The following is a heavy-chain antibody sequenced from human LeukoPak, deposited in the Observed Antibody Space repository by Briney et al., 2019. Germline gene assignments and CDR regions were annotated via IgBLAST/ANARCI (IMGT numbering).Heavy chain of an antibody. CDR3: ARETTVVTPGRSDVFDI. J-gene: IGHJ3*02. D-gene: IGHD4-23*01. CDR1: GFTFSSYA. Sequence: GGSLRLSCAASGFTFSSYAMSWVRQAPGKGLEWVSAISGSGGSTYYADSVKGRFTISRVNSKNTLYLQMNSLRAEDTAVYYCARETTVVTPGRSDVFDIWGQGTMVTVSS. V-gene: IGHV3-23*01. CDR2: ISGSGGST.